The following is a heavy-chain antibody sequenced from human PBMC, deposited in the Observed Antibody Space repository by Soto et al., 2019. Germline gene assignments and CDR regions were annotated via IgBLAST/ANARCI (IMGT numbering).Heavy chain of an antibody. Sequence: QVQLVQSGAEVKKPGSSVKVSCKASGGTFSSYAFTWVRQAPGQGLEWMGGVIPIFQTADYAQNFQGRVTITADKSTSTAYVELSSLRSEDTAVYYCARGGGGSYPFYFDFWGQGTMVTV. D-gene: IGHD2-21*01. CDR1: GGTFSSYA. CDR3: ARGGGGSYPFYFDF. CDR2: VIPIFQTA. V-gene: IGHV1-69*06. J-gene: IGHJ4*02.